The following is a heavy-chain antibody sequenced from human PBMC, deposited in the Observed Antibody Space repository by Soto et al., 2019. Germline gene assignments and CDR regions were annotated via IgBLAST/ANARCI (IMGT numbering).Heavy chain of an antibody. J-gene: IGHJ5*02. Sequence: EVQLVGSGGGLVQPGGSLRLSCAASGFSFSSYWMTWVRQGPGKGLEWVANIKADGREKYYAASVKGRFTISRDNGKNLLYLQMDSLTPDDTAVYYCAGDGVRNGAYNGWLDPWGQGTLVTVSS. CDR1: GFSFSSYW. D-gene: IGHD3-16*01. CDR2: IKADGREK. V-gene: IGHV3-7*03. CDR3: AGDGVRNGAYNGWLDP.